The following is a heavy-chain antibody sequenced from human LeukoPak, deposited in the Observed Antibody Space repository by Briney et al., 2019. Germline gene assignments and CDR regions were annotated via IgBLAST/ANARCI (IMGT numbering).Heavy chain of an antibody. D-gene: IGHD3-22*01. V-gene: IGHV4-39*07. J-gene: IGHJ4*02. CDR1: GGSISSSSYY. Sequence: SETLSLTCTVSGGSISSSSYYWGWIRQPPGKGLEWIGSIYYSGSTYYNPSLKSRVTISVDTSKNQFSLKLSSVTAADTAVYYCARVVASSGYSHPAYWGQGTLVTVSS. CDR2: IYYSGST. CDR3: ARVVASSGYSHPAY.